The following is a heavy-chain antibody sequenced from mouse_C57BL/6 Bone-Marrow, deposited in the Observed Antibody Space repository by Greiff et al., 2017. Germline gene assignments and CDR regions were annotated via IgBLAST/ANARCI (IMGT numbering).Heavy chain of an antibody. CDR2: IEPNSGGT. V-gene: IGHV1-62-3*01. J-gene: IGHJ2*01. CDR1: GYTFTSYW. D-gene: IGHD1-2*01. CDR3: ARLAIGDY. Sequence: QVQLKQPGAELVKPGASVKLSCKASGYTFTSYWMHWVKQRPGRGLEWIGRIEPNSGGTKYNEKFKGKATLTADKSSSTAYMQHNSLTSEDSAVYFCARLAIGDYWGQGTTLTVSS.